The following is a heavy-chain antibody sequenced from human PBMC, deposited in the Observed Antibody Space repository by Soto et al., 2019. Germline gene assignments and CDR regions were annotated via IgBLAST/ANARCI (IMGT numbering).Heavy chain of an antibody. CDR3: AKEWGGWSFDI. J-gene: IGHJ3*02. D-gene: IGHD3-16*01. Sequence: PGGSLRLSCAASGFTFNSNAMDWVRLAPGKGPEWLSAISGSGDSTWYADSVKGRFIISRDNSKNTLYMQMNNLRAEDTAIYYCAKEWGGWSFDIWGQGTMVTVSS. CDR2: ISGSGDST. V-gene: IGHV3-23*01. CDR1: GFTFNSNA.